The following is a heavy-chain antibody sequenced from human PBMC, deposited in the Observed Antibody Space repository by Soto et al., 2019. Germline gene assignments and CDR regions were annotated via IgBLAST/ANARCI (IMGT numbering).Heavy chain of an antibody. CDR2: ISDRGSRI. Sequence: AGGSLRLSCVVSGFTLSDYSMNWVRQAPGNGLEWVSYISDRGSRIYYADSVKGRFTISRDSAKNSLYLQMNSLRAEDTAVYYCAPQGVGATGYLYWGQGTLVTVSS. V-gene: IGHV3-48*01. CDR3: APQGVGATGYLY. CDR1: GFTLSDYS. D-gene: IGHD1-26*01. J-gene: IGHJ4*02.